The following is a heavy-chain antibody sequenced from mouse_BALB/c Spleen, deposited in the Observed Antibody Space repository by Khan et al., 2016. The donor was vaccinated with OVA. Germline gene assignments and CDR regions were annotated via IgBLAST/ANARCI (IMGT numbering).Heavy chain of an antibody. CDR2: IYPGNVNT. Sequence: QVQLKQSGPELVKPGASVRISCKASGYTFTTYYLHWVKQRPGQGLEWIGWIYPGNVNTTYNERFKGKATLTADKSSSTAYMHLSSLTSEDSAVFVCERDDYVVWDAMDYWGQGTSVTVSS. D-gene: IGHD2-4*01. CDR3: ERDDYVVWDAMDY. J-gene: IGHJ4*01. V-gene: IGHV1S56*01. CDR1: GYTFTTYY.